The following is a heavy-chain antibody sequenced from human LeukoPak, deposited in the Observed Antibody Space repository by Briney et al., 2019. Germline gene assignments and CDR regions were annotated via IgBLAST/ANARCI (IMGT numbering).Heavy chain of an antibody. V-gene: IGHV1-2*02. D-gene: IGHD2-2*01. Sequence: ASVKVSCKASGYTFTGYYMHWVRQAPGQGLEWMGWINPNSGGTNYAQKFQGRVTMTRDTSISTAYMELSRLRPDDTAVYYCARGIDCSSTSCYYDYWGQGTLVTVSS. CDR3: ARGIDCSSTSCYYDY. J-gene: IGHJ4*02. CDR1: GYTFTGYY. CDR2: INPNSGGT.